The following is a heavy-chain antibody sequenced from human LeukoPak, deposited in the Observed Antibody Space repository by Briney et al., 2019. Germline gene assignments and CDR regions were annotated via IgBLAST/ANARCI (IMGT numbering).Heavy chain of an antibody. V-gene: IGHV5-51*01. J-gene: IGHJ6*04. CDR3: ARRSYCSSTSCDSSYYYYYGMDV. CDR2: IYPGDSDT. Sequence: GESLKISCKGSGYSFTSYWIGWVRQMPGKGLEWMGIIYPGDSDTRYSPSFQGQVTISADKSISTAYLQWSSLKASDTAMYYCARRSYCSSTSCDSSYYYYYGMDVWGKGTTVTVSS. D-gene: IGHD2-2*01. CDR1: GYSFTSYW.